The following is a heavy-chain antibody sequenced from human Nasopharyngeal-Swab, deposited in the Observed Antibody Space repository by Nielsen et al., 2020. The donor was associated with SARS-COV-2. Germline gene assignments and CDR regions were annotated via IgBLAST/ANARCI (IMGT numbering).Heavy chain of an antibody. CDR1: GYTFTGYY. Sequence: ASVKVSCKASGYTFTGYYMHCVRQAPGQGLEWMGRINPNSGGTNYAQKFQGRVTMTRDTSISTAYMELSRLRSDDTAVYYCARGPDSSGYNYYYYYMDVWGKGTTVTVSS. V-gene: IGHV1-2*06. D-gene: IGHD3-22*01. CDR2: INPNSGGT. J-gene: IGHJ6*03. CDR3: ARGPDSSGYNYYYYYMDV.